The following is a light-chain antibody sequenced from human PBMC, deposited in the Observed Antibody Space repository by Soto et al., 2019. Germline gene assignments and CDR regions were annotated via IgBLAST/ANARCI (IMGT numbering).Light chain of an antibody. V-gene: IGLV2-23*02. CDR3: CSYAGSSTYV. Sequence: QSVLTQPASVSGSPGQSITSSCTGTSSDVGSYNLVSWYQQHPGKAPKLMIYEVSKRPSWVSNRFSGSKSGNTASLTISGLQAEDEADYYCCSYAGSSTYVFGTGTKVTVL. CDR1: SSDVGSYNL. J-gene: IGLJ1*01. CDR2: EVS.